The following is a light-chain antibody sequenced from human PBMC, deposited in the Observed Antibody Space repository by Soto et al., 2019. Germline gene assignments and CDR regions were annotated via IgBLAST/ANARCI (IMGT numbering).Light chain of an antibody. CDR1: SGHSSYI. CDR3: ETWDSNTYV. Sequence: QPVLTQSSSASASLGSSVSLTCTLSSGHSSYIIAWHQQQPGKAPRYLMKLEGSGSCNKGSGVPDRLSGSSSGADRYLTISNLQFEDEADYYCETWDSNTYVFGTGTKVTVL. CDR2: LEGSGSC. V-gene: IGLV4-60*02. J-gene: IGLJ1*01.